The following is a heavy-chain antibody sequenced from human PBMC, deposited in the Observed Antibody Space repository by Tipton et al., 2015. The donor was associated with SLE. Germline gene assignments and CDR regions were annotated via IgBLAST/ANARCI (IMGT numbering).Heavy chain of an antibody. CDR1: GGSISSSSYY. J-gene: IGHJ4*02. D-gene: IGHD2-21*02. CDR2: IYYSGST. Sequence: TLSLTCTVSGGSISSSSYYWGWIRQPPGKVLEWIGSIYYSGSTYYNRSLKSRVTISLDTSKNQFFLELNSVTAADTAVYYCARDPVDGYGFFDYWGQGTLVTVSS. CDR3: ARDPVDGYGFFDY. V-gene: IGHV4-39*07.